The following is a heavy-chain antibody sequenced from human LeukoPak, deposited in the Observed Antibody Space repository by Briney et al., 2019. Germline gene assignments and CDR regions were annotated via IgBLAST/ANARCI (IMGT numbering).Heavy chain of an antibody. CDR1: GFTFSSYA. CDR3: ARDPSGSYKRYDY. Sequence: VGSLRLSCAASGFTFSSYAMSWVRQAPGKGLEWVSIIGGNGDSTYYADSVKGRFTISRDNSKNTLYLQMNSLRAEDTAVYFCARDPSGSYKRYDYWGQGTLVTVSS. D-gene: IGHD1-26*01. V-gene: IGHV3-23*01. CDR2: IGGNGDST. J-gene: IGHJ4*02.